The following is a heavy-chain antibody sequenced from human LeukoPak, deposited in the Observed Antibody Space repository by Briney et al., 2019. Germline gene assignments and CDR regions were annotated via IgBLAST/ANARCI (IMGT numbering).Heavy chain of an antibody. CDR2: IKYDGTT. Sequence: ASETLSLTCAVSGASFSGYFWNWIRQSPEKGLGWIGEIKYDGTTNYNPSLTSRVTMSIDKATNQFHLKVTSLTAADTAVYYCARGPDYYGDYISWFPDAFHIWGQGTLVSVSP. CDR1: GASFSGYF. D-gene: IGHD4-17*01. J-gene: IGHJ3*02. V-gene: IGHV4-34*01. CDR3: ARGPDYYGDYISWFPDAFHI.